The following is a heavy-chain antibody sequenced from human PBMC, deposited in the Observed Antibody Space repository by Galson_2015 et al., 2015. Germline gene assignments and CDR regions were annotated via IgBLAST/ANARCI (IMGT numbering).Heavy chain of an antibody. V-gene: IGHV4-61*01. CDR2: IYYSGST. CDR1: GGSISSSSYY. J-gene: IGHJ3*02. D-gene: IGHD6-19*01. CDR3: ARDPGNGGYSSGWYDLGVGI. Sequence: ETLSLTCTVSGGSISSSSYYWGWIRQPPGKGLEWIGYIYYSGSTNYNPSLKSRVTISVDTSKNQFSLKLSSVTAADTAVYYCARDPGNGGYSSGWYDLGVGIWGQGTMVTVSS.